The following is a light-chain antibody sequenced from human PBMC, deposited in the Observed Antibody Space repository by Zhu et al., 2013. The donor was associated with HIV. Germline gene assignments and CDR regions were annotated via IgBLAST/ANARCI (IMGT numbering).Light chain of an antibody. CDR2: DAS. CDR3: HQYGSSPRT. J-gene: IGKJ1*01. CDR1: QSVSSTY. Sequence: EIVLTQSPGTLSLSPGERATLSCRPSQSVSSTYLAWYQQKPGQAPRLLIYDASSRATGIPDKFSGSGSGTDFTLTISRLEPDDSAVYYCHQYGSSPRTFGQGTKVEIK. V-gene: IGKV3-20*01.